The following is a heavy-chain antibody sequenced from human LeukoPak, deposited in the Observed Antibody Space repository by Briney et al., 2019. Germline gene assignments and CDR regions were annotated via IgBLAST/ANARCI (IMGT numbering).Heavy chain of an antibody. CDR3: ARPIAVAENWFDP. CDR1: GFTFRSYW. D-gene: IGHD6-19*01. CDR2: INQDGSEI. Sequence: SGGSLRLSCVASGFTFRSYWMSWVRQAPGKGLEWVANINQDGSEIYYVDPVKGRFTISRDNAKNSLSLQMNSLRAEDTAVYYCARPIAVAENWFDPWGQGTLVTVSS. J-gene: IGHJ5*02. V-gene: IGHV3-7*01.